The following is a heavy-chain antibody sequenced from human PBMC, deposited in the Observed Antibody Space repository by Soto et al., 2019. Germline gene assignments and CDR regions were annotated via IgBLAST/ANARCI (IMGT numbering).Heavy chain of an antibody. CDR2: IYYSGST. J-gene: IGHJ4*02. Sequence: SETLSLTCTVSGGSISSSSYYGGCIRQPPGKGLEWIGSIYYSGSTYYNPSLKSRVTISVDTSKNQFSLKLSSVTAADTAVYYCASSLRYFDSLSPPGYFDYWGQATPVTVSP. CDR3: ASSLRYFDSLSPPGYFDY. D-gene: IGHD3-9*01. V-gene: IGHV4-39*01. CDR1: GGSISSSSYY.